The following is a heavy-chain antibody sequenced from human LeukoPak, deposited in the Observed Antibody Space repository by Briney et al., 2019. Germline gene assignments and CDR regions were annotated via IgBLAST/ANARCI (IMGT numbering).Heavy chain of an antibody. J-gene: IGHJ5*02. CDR1: GGTFSSYA. D-gene: IGHD1-1*01. Sequence: SVKVSCKASGGTFSSYAISWVRQAPGQGLEWMGGIIPIFGTANYAQKFQGRVTITTDESTSTAYMELSSLRSEDTAVYYCAREGLDRPNWFDPWGQGTLVTVSS. CDR2: IIPIFGTA. CDR3: AREGLDRPNWFDP. V-gene: IGHV1-69*05.